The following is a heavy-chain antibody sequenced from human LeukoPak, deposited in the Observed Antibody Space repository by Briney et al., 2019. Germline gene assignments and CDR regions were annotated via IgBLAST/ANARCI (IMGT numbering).Heavy chain of an antibody. CDR3: ARGGIGEYDYIWGSYRYIGHHPNYFDY. CDR1: GGSFSGYY. D-gene: IGHD3-16*02. Sequence: PSEILSLTCAVYGGSFSGYYWSWIRQPPGKGLEWIGEINHSGSTNYNPSLKSRVTISVDTSKNQFSLKLSSVTAADMAVYYCARGGIGEYDYIWGSYRYIGHHPNYFDYWGQGTLVTVSS. V-gene: IGHV4-34*01. CDR2: INHSGST. J-gene: IGHJ4*02.